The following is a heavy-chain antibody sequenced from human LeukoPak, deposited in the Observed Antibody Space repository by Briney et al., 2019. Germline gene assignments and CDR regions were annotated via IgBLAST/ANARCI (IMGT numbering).Heavy chain of an antibody. Sequence: GGSLRLSCAASGFTVSSNYMSWVRQAPGKGLEWVSVIYSGGSTYYADSVKGRFTISRDNSKNTLYLQMNSLRAEDTAVYYCAIFRAASSGVSRWFDPWGQGTLVTVSS. CDR3: AIFRAASSGVSRWFDP. CDR2: IYSGGST. V-gene: IGHV3-53*01. J-gene: IGHJ5*02. D-gene: IGHD3-22*01. CDR1: GFTVSSNY.